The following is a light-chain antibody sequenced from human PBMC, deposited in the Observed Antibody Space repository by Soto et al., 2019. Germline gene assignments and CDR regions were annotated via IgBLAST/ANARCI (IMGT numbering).Light chain of an antibody. Sequence: DIQMTQSPSSLSASVGDRVSITCRASQGISNFLAWYQHKPGKVPKLLISAASTLQSAVPSRFSGSGSGTEFTLTISSLQPEDVATYYCQKYNSAPSLTFGGGTKVEIK. CDR1: QGISNF. CDR3: QKYNSAPSLT. J-gene: IGKJ4*01. CDR2: AAS. V-gene: IGKV1-27*01.